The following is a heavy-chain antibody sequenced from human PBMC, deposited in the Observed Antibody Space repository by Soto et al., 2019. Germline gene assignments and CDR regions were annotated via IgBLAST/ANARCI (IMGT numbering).Heavy chain of an antibody. D-gene: IGHD2-15*01. V-gene: IGHV4-31*03. J-gene: IGHJ3*01. CDR2: IDYIGRA. CDR1: GGSISSDNYF. CDR3: AREVKSAAASDAFDL. Sequence: PSETLSLTCTVSGGSISSDNYFWSWIRQHPGKGLEWIGYIDYIGRAYYNPSLKSRVTTSVDTSKNQFSLRLSSVTVADTATYYCAREVKSAAASDAFDLWGQGTVVTVSS.